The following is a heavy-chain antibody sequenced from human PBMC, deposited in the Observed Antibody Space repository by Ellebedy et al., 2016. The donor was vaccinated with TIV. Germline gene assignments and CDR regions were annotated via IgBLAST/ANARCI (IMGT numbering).Heavy chain of an antibody. CDR2: IWYDGSNK. V-gene: IGHV3-33*01. D-gene: IGHD3-10*01. CDR3: ARKPMVRGVIRRGYAMDV. CDR1: GFTFSSYG. Sequence: GGSLRLSXAASGFTFSSYGLHWVRQAPGKGLEWVAVIWYDGSNKYYADSVKGRFTISRDNSKNTLYLQMNSLRAEDTAVYYCARKPMVRGVIRRGYAMDVWGQGTTVTVSS. J-gene: IGHJ6*02.